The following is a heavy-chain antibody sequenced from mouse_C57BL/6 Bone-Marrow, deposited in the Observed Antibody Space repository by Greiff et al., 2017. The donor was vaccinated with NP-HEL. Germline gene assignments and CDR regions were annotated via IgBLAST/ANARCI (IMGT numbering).Heavy chain of an antibody. Sequence: EVKLEESGGGLVQPGGSLKLSCAASGFTFSDYYMYWVRQTPEKRLEWVAYISKGGGSTYYPDTVKGRFTISRDNAKNTLYLQMSRLKSEDTAMYYCARHGRPGAMDYWGQGTSVTVSS. CDR3: ARHGRPGAMDY. D-gene: IGHD2-12*01. CDR2: ISKGGGST. CDR1: GFTFSDYY. J-gene: IGHJ4*01. V-gene: IGHV5-12*01.